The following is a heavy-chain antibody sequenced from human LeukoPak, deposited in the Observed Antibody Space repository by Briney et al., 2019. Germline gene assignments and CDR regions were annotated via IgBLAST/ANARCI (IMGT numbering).Heavy chain of an antibody. CDR3: TTAQISSYYYGSGSWNY. V-gene: IGHV3-15*01. J-gene: IGHJ4*02. Sequence: GGSLRLSCAASGFTFSNAWMSWVRQAPGKGLEWVGRIKSKTDGGTTDYAAPVKGRFTISRDDSKNTLYLQMNSLKTEDTAVYYCTTAQISSYYYGSGSWNYWGQGTLVTVSA. CDR1: GFTFSNAW. CDR2: IKSKTDGGTT. D-gene: IGHD3-10*01.